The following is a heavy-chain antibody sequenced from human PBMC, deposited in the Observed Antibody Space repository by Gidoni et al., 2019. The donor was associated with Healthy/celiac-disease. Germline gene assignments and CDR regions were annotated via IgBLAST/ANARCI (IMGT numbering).Heavy chain of an antibody. CDR2: INAGNGNT. J-gene: IGHJ4*02. Sequence: QVQLVQSGAEVKKPGASVKVSCKASGYTFTSYAMHWVRQAPGQRLEWMGWINAGNGNTKYSQKFQGRVTITRDTSASTAYMELSSLRSEDTAVYYCARDRQLGPGGPFGYWGQGTLVTVSS. D-gene: IGHD6-13*01. V-gene: IGHV1-3*01. CDR1: GYTFTSYA. CDR3: ARDRQLGPGGPFGY.